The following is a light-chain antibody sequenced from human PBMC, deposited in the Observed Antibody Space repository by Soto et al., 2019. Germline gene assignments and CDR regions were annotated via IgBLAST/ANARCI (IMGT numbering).Light chain of an antibody. Sequence: EIVLTQSPGTLSLSPGERATLSCRASQSVSSNYLAWYQQKPGQAPRLLVYGASSRATGIPDRFSGSGSGTDFTLTISRLEPEDFAVYYCQQYGRSPQPWTFGQGTKVEIK. J-gene: IGKJ1*01. CDR3: QQYGRSPQPWT. CDR1: QSVSSNY. CDR2: GAS. V-gene: IGKV3-20*01.